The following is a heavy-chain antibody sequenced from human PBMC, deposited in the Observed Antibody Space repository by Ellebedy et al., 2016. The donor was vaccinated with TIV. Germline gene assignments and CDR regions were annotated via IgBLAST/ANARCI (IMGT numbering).Heavy chain of an antibody. Sequence: GESLKISXAASGFTFSSYAMSWVRQAPGKGLEWVGRIKSKTDGGTTDYAAPVKGRFTISRDDSKNTLYLQMNSLKTEDTAVYYCTTVSATDYYYYGMDGWGQGTTGTVCS. CDR1: GFTFSSYA. CDR3: TTVSATDYYYYGMDG. D-gene: IGHD2-15*01. J-gene: IGHJ6*01. CDR2: IKSKTDGGTT. V-gene: IGHV3-15*01.